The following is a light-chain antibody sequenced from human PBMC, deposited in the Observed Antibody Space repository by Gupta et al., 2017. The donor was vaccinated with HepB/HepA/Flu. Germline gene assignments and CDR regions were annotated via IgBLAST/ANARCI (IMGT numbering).Light chain of an antibody. V-gene: IGKV1-39*01. Sequence: QLTQPVSSLSASVGDRVTINCRPSQSITKYLNWYQQKPGKAPKLLIYSASNLESGVPSRFSGSGSGTDFTLTISSLQPEDFATYYCQQSYTASFTFGGGTKVEIK. CDR2: SAS. J-gene: IGKJ4*02. CDR1: QSITKY. CDR3: QQSYTASFT.